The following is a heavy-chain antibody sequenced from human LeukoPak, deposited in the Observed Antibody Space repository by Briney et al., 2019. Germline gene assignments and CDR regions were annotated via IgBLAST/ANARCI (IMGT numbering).Heavy chain of an antibody. CDR2: ISGSGTST. CDR3: AKRDSGSHYVDY. V-gene: IGHV3-23*01. D-gene: IGHD1-26*01. CDR1: GFTFSSYA. J-gene: IGHJ4*02. Sequence: GGSLRLSCAASGFTFSSYAMTWVRQAPGKGLEWVSAISGSGTSTYYADSVKGRFTISRDNSKNTLYLQMNSQRAEDTAVYYCAKRDSGSHYVDYWGQGTLVTVSS.